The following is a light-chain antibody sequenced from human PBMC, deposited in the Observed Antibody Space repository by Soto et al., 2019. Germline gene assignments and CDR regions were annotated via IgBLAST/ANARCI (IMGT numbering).Light chain of an antibody. Sequence: QSALTQPASVSGSPGQSITISCAGTRRDVGAYNLVSWYQQHPGRAPQLIIFEVRYRPSGISFRFSGSKSANTASLTISGLQAEDEADYYCSSFTNQSSLIFGGGTKLTVL. CDR2: EVR. CDR3: SSFTNQSSLI. CDR1: RRDVGAYNL. J-gene: IGLJ2*01. V-gene: IGLV2-14*01.